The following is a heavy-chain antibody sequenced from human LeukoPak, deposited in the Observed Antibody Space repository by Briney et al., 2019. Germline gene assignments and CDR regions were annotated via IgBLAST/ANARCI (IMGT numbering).Heavy chain of an antibody. Sequence: GGSPRLSCAASGFTFGNYAMNWVRQAPGRGLEWVSAVSGSGDTTYYADSVKGRFTVSRDNSKNTLYLQMNTLRAEDTAVYYCARHRSGGSQDDAFDIWGQGTMVTVSS. D-gene: IGHD2-15*01. CDR1: GFTFGNYA. J-gene: IGHJ3*02. CDR3: ARHRSGGSQDDAFDI. V-gene: IGHV3-23*01. CDR2: VSGSGDTT.